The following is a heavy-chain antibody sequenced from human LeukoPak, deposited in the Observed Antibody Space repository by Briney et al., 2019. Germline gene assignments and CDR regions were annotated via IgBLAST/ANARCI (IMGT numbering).Heavy chain of an antibody. J-gene: IGHJ4*02. D-gene: IGHD3-22*01. V-gene: IGHV1-69*04. CDR3: ARVGYYDSNNDY. Sequence: SVEVSCKASGGTFSSYAISWVRQAPGQGLEWMGRIIPIFGIANYAQKFQGRVTITADKSTSTAYMELSSLRSEDTAVYYCARVGYYDSNNDYWGQGTLVTVSS. CDR1: GGTFSSYA. CDR2: IIPIFGIA.